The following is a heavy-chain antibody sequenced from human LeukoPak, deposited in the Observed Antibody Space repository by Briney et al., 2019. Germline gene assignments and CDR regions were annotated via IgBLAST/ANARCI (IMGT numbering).Heavy chain of an antibody. Sequence: PGGSLRLSCAASGFTFSSYWMSWVRQAPGKGLEWVSVIYSGGTTYYADSVKGRFTISRDNAKNSLYLQMNSLRAEGTALYYCARVIPSVRYYYDSSGYYSGFDYWGQGTLVTVSS. D-gene: IGHD3-22*01. CDR1: GFTFSSYW. V-gene: IGHV3-53*01. CDR2: IYSGGTT. CDR3: ARVIPSVRYYYDSSGYYSGFDY. J-gene: IGHJ4*02.